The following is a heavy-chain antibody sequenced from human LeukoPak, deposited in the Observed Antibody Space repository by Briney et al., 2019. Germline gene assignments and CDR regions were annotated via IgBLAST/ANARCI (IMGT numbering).Heavy chain of an antibody. V-gene: IGHV4-39*07. CDR1: GDSISSSSYY. CDR3: ARDLDGTTKPVGHYYYMDV. CDR2: MSYGRMT. J-gene: IGHJ6*03. Sequence: SETLSLTCSVSGDSISSSSYYWGWIRQPPGKGLEWIGSMSYGRMTYYNPSLKSRVAISVDTSKNQFSLKVASVTAADTAVYYCARDLDGTTKPVGHYYYMDVWGRGTTVTVSS. D-gene: IGHD1-1*01.